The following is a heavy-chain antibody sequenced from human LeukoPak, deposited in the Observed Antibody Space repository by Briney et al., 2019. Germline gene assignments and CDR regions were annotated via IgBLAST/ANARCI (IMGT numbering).Heavy chain of an antibody. J-gene: IGHJ4*02. CDR1: GYTFTSYY. Sequence: GASVKVSCKASGYTFTSYYMHWVRQATGQGLEWMGWMNPNSGNTGYAQKFQGRVTMTRNTSISTAYMELSSLRSEDTAVYYCARDVAAAAGSYFDYWGQGTLVTVSS. CDR3: ARDVAAAAGSYFDY. D-gene: IGHD2-15*01. CDR2: MNPNSGNT. V-gene: IGHV1-8*02.